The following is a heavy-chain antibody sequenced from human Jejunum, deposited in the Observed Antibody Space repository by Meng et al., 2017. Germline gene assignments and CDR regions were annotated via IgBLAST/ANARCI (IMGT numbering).Heavy chain of an antibody. D-gene: IGHD2-2*01. CDR2: INPSSTST. Sequence: ASVKVSCKASGYTFTNYYMHWVRQAPGQGLEWMGIINPSSTSTTYAQKFQGRVTMTRDTSTSTVYMELSSLRSEDTAVYYCAGRYCSGTSCFFDYWGQGTLVTVSS. V-gene: IGHV1-46*01. CDR1: GYTFTNYY. J-gene: IGHJ4*02. CDR3: AGRYCSGTSCFFDY.